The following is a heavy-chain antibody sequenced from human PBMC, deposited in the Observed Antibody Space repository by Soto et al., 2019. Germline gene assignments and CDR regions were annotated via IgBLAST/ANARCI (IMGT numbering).Heavy chain of an antibody. CDR2: IIPILGIA. V-gene: IGHV1-69*02. J-gene: IGHJ6*02. CDR1: GGTFSSYT. CDR3: ARGGYYSDSSGPAYGMDV. D-gene: IGHD3-22*01. Sequence: QVQLVQSGAEVKKPGSSVKVSCKASGGTFSSYTISWVRQAPGQGLEWMGRIIPILGIANYAQKFQGRVTITADKSTSTAYMELSSLRSEDTAVYYCARGGYYSDSSGPAYGMDVWGQGTTVTVSS.